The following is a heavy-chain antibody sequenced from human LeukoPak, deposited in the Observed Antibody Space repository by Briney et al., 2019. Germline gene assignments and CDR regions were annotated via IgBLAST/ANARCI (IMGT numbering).Heavy chain of an antibody. J-gene: IGHJ5*02. CDR1: GGLITEYH. V-gene: IGHV4-59*01. CDR2: VYHNGNT. CDR3: ARGKQHLASINWFDP. Sequence: SETLSLTCTVSGGLITEYHWTWLRQSPGKGLEWIGYVYHNGNTDYNPSLKSRVTISLDASKNQFSLRLRSVTAADTAVYYCARGKQHLASINWFDPWGQGTLVTVSS. D-gene: IGHD6-13*01.